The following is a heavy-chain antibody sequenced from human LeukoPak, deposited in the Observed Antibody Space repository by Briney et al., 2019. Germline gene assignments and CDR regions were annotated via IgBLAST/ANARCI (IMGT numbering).Heavy chain of an antibody. CDR2: ISSIGSYI. CDR3: ARDYGKSGRIDSSFGY. V-gene: IGHV3-21*01. D-gene: IGHD6-13*01. J-gene: IGHJ4*02. Sequence: PGGSLRLSCAASGFTFSSYSMNWVRQAPGKGLEWVSSISSIGSYIYYADSVKGRFTISRDNAKNSLYLQMNSLRAGDTAVYYCARDYGKSGRIDSSFGYWGQGSLVTVSS. CDR1: GFTFSSYS.